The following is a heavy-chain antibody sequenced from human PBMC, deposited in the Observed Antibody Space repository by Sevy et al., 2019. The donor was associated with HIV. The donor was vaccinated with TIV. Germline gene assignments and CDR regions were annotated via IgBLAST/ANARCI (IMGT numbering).Heavy chain of an antibody. Sequence: GGSLRLSCVASGFTFSSYAMHWVRQAPGKGLEWVAVISYDGSNKYYADSVKGRFTISRDNSKNTLYLQMNSLRAEDTAVYYCARDSYCSSTSCYSHVGYGMDVWGQGTTVTVSS. CDR1: GFTFSSYA. D-gene: IGHD2-2*01. V-gene: IGHV3-30*04. CDR2: ISYDGSNK. CDR3: ARDSYCSSTSCYSHVGYGMDV. J-gene: IGHJ6*02.